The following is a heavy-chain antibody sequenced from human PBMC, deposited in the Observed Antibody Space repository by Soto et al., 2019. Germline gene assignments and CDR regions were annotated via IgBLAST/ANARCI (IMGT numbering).Heavy chain of an antibody. D-gene: IGHD4-17*01. Sequence: QVQLVESGGGVVQPGRSLRLSCAASGFTFSSYGMHWVRQAPGKGLEWVAVISYDGSNKFYADSVKGRFTISRDNSKNTLYLQMNSLRAEDTAVYYCAKFPSSYGDYGTDYWGQGTLVTVSS. V-gene: IGHV3-30*18. J-gene: IGHJ4*02. CDR3: AKFPSSYGDYGTDY. CDR2: ISYDGSNK. CDR1: GFTFSSYG.